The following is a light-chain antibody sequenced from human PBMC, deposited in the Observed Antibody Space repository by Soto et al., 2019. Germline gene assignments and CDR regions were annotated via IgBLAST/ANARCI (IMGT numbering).Light chain of an antibody. CDR2: DVS. V-gene: IGLV2-14*03. CDR1: TSDVGHYDY. J-gene: IGLJ1*01. Sequence: QSALAQPASVSGSPGQSITISCTGTTSDVGHYDYVSWFQQHPGKVPKLIIYDVSHWPSGFYERFSGSKSGNTATLTISGLQAEDEADYYCSSFTTSTTFVFGTGTKLTVL. CDR3: SSFTTSTTFV.